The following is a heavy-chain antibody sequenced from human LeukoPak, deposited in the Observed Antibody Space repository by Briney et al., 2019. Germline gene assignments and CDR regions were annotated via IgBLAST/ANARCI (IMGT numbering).Heavy chain of an antibody. CDR3: ARDRHIAGAGYYFDY. J-gene: IGHJ4*02. Sequence: GGSLGLSCAASGFTFSTYPMHWVRQAPGKGLEWVAVVADDGRDKHYVESVKGRFTISRDNSKNTLYLQMNSLRVEDTAVYYCARDRHIAGAGYYFDYWGQGTLVTVSS. CDR2: VADDGRDK. D-gene: IGHD6-19*01. CDR1: GFTFSTYP. V-gene: IGHV3-30*04.